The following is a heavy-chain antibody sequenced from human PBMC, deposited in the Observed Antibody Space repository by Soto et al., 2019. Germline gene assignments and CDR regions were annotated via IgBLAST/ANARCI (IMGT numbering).Heavy chain of an antibody. CDR2: IYWDDDK. D-gene: IGHD6-6*01. J-gene: IGHJ4*02. CDR3: AHSLVSSFSSIDFDY. Sequence: QITLKESGPTLVKPTQTLTLTCTFSGFSLSTSGVGVGWIRQPPGKALEWLALIYWDDDKRYSPSLKSRLTITTDPSKNQVVLTMTNMDPVDTATYYCAHSLVSSFSSIDFDYWGQGTLVTVSS. V-gene: IGHV2-5*02. CDR1: GFSLSTSGVG.